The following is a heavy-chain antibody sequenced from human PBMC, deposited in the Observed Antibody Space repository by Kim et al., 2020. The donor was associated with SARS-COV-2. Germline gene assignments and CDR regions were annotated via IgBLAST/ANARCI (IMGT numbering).Heavy chain of an antibody. Sequence: GGSLRLSCEASGFTFNNYFMAWVRQAPGKGLEWVANIDQDGSETNYVDSVKGRFMISRDNPKNSLYLQMNSLRVEDTAVYYCATYQGPRGGGVVFWGQG. V-gene: IGHV3-7*01. CDR3: ATYQGPRGGGVVF. J-gene: IGHJ3*01. D-gene: IGHD3-16*01. CDR2: IDQDGSET. CDR1: GFTFNNYF.